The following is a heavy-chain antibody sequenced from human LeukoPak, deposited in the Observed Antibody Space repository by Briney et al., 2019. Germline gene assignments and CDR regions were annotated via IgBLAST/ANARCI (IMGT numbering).Heavy chain of an antibody. CDR3: ARGLKYYYDSSGYYYGSYDAFDI. V-gene: IGHV1-69*13. Sequence: ASVKVTCKASGGTFSGYAISWVRQAPGQGLGWMGGIIPIFGTANYAQKFQGRVTITADESTSTAYMELSSLRSEDTAVYYCARGLKYYYDSSGYYYGSYDAFDIWGQGTMVTVSS. CDR1: GGTFSGYA. J-gene: IGHJ3*02. D-gene: IGHD3-22*01. CDR2: IIPIFGTA.